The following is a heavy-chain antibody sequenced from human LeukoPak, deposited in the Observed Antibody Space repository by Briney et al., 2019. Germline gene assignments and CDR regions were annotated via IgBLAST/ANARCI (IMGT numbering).Heavy chain of an antibody. Sequence: PGGSLRLSCAASGFSFDDYAMHWVRQAPGKGLEWVSLITWDGGNTYYADSVKGRFTISRDNAKNTLYLQMNSLRDEDTAVFYCARSRYDYIWGIDYWGQGTLVTISS. V-gene: IGHV3-43D*03. D-gene: IGHD3-16*01. CDR2: ITWDGGNT. CDR3: ARSRYDYIWGIDY. J-gene: IGHJ4*02. CDR1: GFSFDDYA.